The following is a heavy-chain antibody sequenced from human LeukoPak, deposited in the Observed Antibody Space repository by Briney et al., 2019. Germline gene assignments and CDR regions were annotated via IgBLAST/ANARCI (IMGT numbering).Heavy chain of an antibody. Sequence: PSETLSLTCAVSGYSIRSGHYWGWIRQSPGKGLEWIASINHSGITEYNPSLKSRVTLSVDTSKNQFSLQLRSVTAADRALYYCARSGDYIKEGFDYWGQGTQVTVSS. J-gene: IGHJ4*02. CDR2: INHSGIT. CDR1: GYSIRSGHY. CDR3: ARSGDYIKEGFDY. D-gene: IGHD3-22*01. V-gene: IGHV4-38-2*01.